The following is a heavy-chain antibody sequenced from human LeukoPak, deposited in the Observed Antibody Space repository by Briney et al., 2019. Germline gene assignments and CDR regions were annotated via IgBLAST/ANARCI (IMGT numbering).Heavy chain of an antibody. D-gene: IGHD5-12*01. CDR1: DGSISSYY. Sequence: SETLSLTCTVSDGSISSYYWTWVRRPPGKGLEWIGYIYYTGSTNYNPSLKSRVTISVDTSKNQFSLKLSSVTAADTAVYYCARVYGSGYDFRGAFDIWGQGTMVTVSS. CDR2: IYYTGST. V-gene: IGHV4-59*01. J-gene: IGHJ3*02. CDR3: ARVYGSGYDFRGAFDI.